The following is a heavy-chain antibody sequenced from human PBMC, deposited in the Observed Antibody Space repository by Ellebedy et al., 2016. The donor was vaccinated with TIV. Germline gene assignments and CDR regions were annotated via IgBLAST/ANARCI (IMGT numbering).Heavy chain of an antibody. CDR2: IYYGGNT. V-gene: IGHV4-59*01. CDR1: GGSISSYY. J-gene: IGHJ2*01. Sequence: MPSETLSLTCTVSGGSISSYYWTWIRQPPGKGLAWIGYIYYGGNTHYNPSLKSRVTMSVDTSKNQFSLKLTSVTAADTAVYYCARDSLYGYWYFDLWGRGTLVTVSS. CDR3: ARDSLYGYWYFDL. D-gene: IGHD2-2*02.